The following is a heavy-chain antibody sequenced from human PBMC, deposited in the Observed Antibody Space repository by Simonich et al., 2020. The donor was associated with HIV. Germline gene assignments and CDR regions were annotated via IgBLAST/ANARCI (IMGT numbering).Heavy chain of an antibody. D-gene: IGHD6-19*01. Sequence: QVQLVQSGAEVKKPGASVKVSCKASGYTFSGHYMHWVRQAPGQGLDWMERINPKSGGTNYAHKFQGRVTMTRDTSISTTYRGLSRLRLDDTAMYYCARGDWVYSSGWSRNIWGQGTMVTVSS. CDR3: ARGDWVYSSGWSRNI. V-gene: IGHV1-2*06. J-gene: IGHJ3*02. CDR1: GYTFSGHY. CDR2: INPKSGGT.